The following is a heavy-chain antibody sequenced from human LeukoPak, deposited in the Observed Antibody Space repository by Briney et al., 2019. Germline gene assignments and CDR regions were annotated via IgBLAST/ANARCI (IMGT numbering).Heavy chain of an antibody. V-gene: IGHV4-4*09. J-gene: IGHJ5*02. Sequence: PSETLSLTCTVSGGSISSYYWSWIRQPPGKGLEWIGYTYTSGSTNYNPSLKSRVTISVDTSKNQFSLKLSSVTAADTAVYYCARRLQTYYYDSSGSVWFDPWGQGTLVTVSS. D-gene: IGHD3-22*01. CDR1: GGSISSYY. CDR2: TYTSGST. CDR3: ARRLQTYYYDSSGSVWFDP.